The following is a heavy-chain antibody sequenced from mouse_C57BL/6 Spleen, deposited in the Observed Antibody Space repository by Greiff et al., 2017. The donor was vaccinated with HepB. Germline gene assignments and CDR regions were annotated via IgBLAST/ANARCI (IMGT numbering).Heavy chain of an antibody. Sequence: DVKLVESGGGLVKPGGSLKLSCAASGFTFSSYAMSWVRQTPEKRLEWVATISDGGSYTYYPDNVKGRFTISRDNAKNNLYLQMSHLKSEDTAMYYCATDWFAYWGQGTLVTVSA. V-gene: IGHV5-4*03. J-gene: IGHJ3*01. CDR1: GFTFSSYA. CDR2: ISDGGSYT. CDR3: ATDWFAY.